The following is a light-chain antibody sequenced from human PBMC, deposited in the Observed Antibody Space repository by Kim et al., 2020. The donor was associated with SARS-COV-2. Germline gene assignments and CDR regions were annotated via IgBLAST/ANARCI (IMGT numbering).Light chain of an antibody. CDR3: MQALQTPDT. V-gene: IGKV2-28*01. Sequence: EPSSISCRSSQRLLHSNGYNYLDWYLQKPGQSPQLLIYLGSNRASGVPDRFSGSGSGTDFTLKISRVEAEDVGVYYCMQALQTPDTFGQGTKLEIK. CDR1: QRLLHSNGYNY. J-gene: IGKJ2*01. CDR2: LGS.